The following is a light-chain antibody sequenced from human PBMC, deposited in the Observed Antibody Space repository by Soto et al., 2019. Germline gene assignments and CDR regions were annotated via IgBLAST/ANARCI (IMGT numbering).Light chain of an antibody. CDR1: QTVRNHY. CDR2: DAS. Sequence: AMALYPRVGGALSCRVSQTVRNHYLAWDQDIPGQGPSLLIYDASSSATGIPDRFSGGGAGTDFTLTVSFLVSEDLSVHYIEQFSSYPHTLSGGTKVDIK. J-gene: IGKJ4*01. V-gene: IGKV3-20*01. CDR3: EQFSSYPHT.